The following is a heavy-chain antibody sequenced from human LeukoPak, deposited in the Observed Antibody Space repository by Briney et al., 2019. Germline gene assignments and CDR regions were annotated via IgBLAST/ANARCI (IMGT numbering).Heavy chain of an antibody. CDR3: ARECQYYDFWSGYSTGYFDY. Sequence: SQTLSLTCTVSGGSISDAAYYWSWIRQHPGEGLEWIGYIYFSGSTSYNPSLKSRVTISLDTSKNQFSLKLTSVSAADTAVYYCARECQYYDFWSGYSTGYFDYWGQGTLVTVSS. D-gene: IGHD3-3*01. V-gene: IGHV4-31*03. CDR2: IYFSGST. CDR1: GGSISDAAYY. J-gene: IGHJ4*02.